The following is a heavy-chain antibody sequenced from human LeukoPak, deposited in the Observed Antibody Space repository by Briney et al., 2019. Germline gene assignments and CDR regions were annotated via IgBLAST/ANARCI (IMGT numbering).Heavy chain of an antibody. J-gene: IGHJ3*02. CDR3: ARDHHYYDILTGEVAVLGAFDI. Sequence: SVKVSCKASGGTFSSYAISWVRQAPGQGLEWMGGIIPIFGTANYAQKFQGRVTITADESTSTAYMELSSLRSEDTAVYYCARDHHYYDILTGEVAVLGAFDIWGQGTMVTVSS. D-gene: IGHD3-9*01. CDR1: GGTFSSYA. V-gene: IGHV1-69*13. CDR2: IIPIFGTA.